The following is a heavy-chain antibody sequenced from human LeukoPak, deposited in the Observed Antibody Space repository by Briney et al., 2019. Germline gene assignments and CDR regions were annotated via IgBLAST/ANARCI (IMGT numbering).Heavy chain of an antibody. CDR1: GGSISSYY. V-gene: IGHV4-4*07. D-gene: IGHD3-3*01. J-gene: IGHJ4*02. Sequence: SETLSLTCTVSGGSISSYYWNWIRQPAGKGLEWIGRIYSSGSTTYNPSLKSRVTISVDKSKNQFSLKLSSVTAADTAVYYCARGITIFGVAYDYWGQGTLVTVSS. CDR2: IYSSGST. CDR3: ARGITIFGVAYDY.